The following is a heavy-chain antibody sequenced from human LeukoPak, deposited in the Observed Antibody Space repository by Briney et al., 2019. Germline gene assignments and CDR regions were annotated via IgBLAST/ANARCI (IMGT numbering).Heavy chain of an antibody. J-gene: IGHJ4*02. Sequence: PSETLSLTCTVSGGSISSYYWSWIRQPPGKGLEWIGYIYYSGSTNYNPSLKSRVTISVDTSKNQFSLKLSSVTAADTAVYYCAGGILAAAVDYWGQGTLVTVSS. CDR2: IYYSGST. CDR3: AGGILAAAVDY. CDR1: GGSISSYY. V-gene: IGHV4-59*01. D-gene: IGHD6-13*01.